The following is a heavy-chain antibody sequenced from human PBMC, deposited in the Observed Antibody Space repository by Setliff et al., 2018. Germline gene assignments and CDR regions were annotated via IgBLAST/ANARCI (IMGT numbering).Heavy chain of an antibody. CDR1: GYTFTSYG. D-gene: IGHD4-17*01. CDR3: ARGGYRAEYGDYGDAFDI. Sequence: GASVKVSCKASGYTFTSYGISWVRQAPGQGLEWMGWISAYNGNTNYAQKLQGRVTMTTDTSTSTAYMELRSLRSDDTAVYYCARGGYRAEYGDYGDAFDIWGQGTMVTV. V-gene: IGHV1-18*01. J-gene: IGHJ3*02. CDR2: ISAYNGNT.